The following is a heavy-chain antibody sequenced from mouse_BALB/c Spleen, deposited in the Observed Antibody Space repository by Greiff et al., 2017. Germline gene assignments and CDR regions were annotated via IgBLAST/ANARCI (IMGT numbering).Heavy chain of an antibody. D-gene: IGHD1-2*01. V-gene: IGHV1S135*01. CDR2: IDPYNGGT. Sequence: EVQGVESGPELVKPGASVKVSCKASGYSLTDYNMYWVKQSHGKSLEWIGYIDPYNGGTSYNQKFKGKATLTVDKSSSTAFMHLNSLTSEDSAVYYCANSLLRLGGFAYWGQGTLVTVSA. CDR1: GYSLTDYN. J-gene: IGHJ3*01. CDR3: ANSLLRLGGFAY.